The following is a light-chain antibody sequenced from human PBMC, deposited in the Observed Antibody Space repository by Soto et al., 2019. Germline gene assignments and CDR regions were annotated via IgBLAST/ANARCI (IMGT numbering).Light chain of an antibody. Sequence: QSVLTQPPSVSGAPGQRVTISCAGSSSNIGAGYDVHWYQQLPGTAPKLLIFGNNNRPSGVPDRFSGSKSGTSASLAITRLQAEDEAEYYCQSYDSSLSEYVFGTGTKLTVL. J-gene: IGLJ1*01. CDR2: GNN. V-gene: IGLV1-40*01. CDR1: SSNIGAGYD. CDR3: QSYDSSLSEYV.